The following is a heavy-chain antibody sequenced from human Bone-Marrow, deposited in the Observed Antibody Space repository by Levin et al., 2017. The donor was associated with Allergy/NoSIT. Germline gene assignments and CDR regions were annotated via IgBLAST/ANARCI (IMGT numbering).Heavy chain of an antibody. D-gene: IGHD1-14*01. J-gene: IGHJ4*02. CDR1: GFTFTDYY. Sequence: GGSLRLSCKTSGFTFTDYYLHWVRQAPGQGLEWMGWINPNTGVTNYAQRFQRMVTMTRDSSIHTAYMELTLLKSDDAAFIYCARGGSRRSDWGQRTLVTVSS. CDR3: ARGGSRRSD. CDR2: INPNTGVT. V-gene: IGHV1-2*02.